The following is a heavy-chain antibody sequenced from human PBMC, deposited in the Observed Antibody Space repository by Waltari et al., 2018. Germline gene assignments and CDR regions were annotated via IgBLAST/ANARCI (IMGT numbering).Heavy chain of an antibody. Sequence: QVQLQESGPGLVKPSETLSLTCAVSGYSISSGYYWGWIRQPPGKGLEWIGSIYHSGSTYYNPSLKSRVTISVDTSKNQFSLKLSSVTAADTAVYYCASEVAVTTGYGMDVWGQGTTVTVSS. V-gene: IGHV4-38-2*01. D-gene: IGHD4-17*01. CDR3: ASEVAVTTGYGMDV. J-gene: IGHJ6*02. CDR1: GYSISSGYY. CDR2: IYHSGST.